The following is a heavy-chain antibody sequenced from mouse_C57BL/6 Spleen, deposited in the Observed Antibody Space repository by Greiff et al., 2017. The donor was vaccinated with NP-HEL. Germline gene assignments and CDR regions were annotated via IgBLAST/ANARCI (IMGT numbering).Heavy chain of an antibody. Sequence: QVQLQQSGPELVKPGASVKISCKASGYAFSSSWMNWVKQRPGKGLEWIGRIYPGDGDTNYNGKFKGKATLTADKSSSTAYMQLSSLTSEDSAVYFCARSITTVVATGYFDVWGTGTTGTVSS. CDR1: GYAFSSSW. J-gene: IGHJ1*03. CDR3: ARSITTVVATGYFDV. V-gene: IGHV1-82*01. D-gene: IGHD1-1*01. CDR2: IYPGDGDT.